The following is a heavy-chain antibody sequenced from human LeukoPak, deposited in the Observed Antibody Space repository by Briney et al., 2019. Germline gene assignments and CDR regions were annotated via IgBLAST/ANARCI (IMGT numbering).Heavy chain of an antibody. V-gene: IGHV4-34*01. CDR2: INHSGST. CDR3: ARGAAMVTASLFDY. Sequence: SETLSLTCAVYGGSLSGDYWSWIRQPPGKGLEWGGEINHSGSTNYNPSLKRRVTISVDTSKDQFSLKLSSVTAADTAVYYCARGAAMVTASLFDYWGQGTLVTVSS. J-gene: IGHJ4*02. CDR1: GGSLSGDY. D-gene: IGHD5-18*01.